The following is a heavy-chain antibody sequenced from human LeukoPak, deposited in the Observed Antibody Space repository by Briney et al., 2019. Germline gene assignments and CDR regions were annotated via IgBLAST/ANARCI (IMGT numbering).Heavy chain of an antibody. J-gene: IGHJ4*02. V-gene: IGHV1-2*02. CDR1: GYSFTGHY. CDR2: INPNTGGT. CDR3: SRSSAAAGAVGY. D-gene: IGHD6-13*01. Sequence: ASVKVSCKASGYSFTGHYIHWVRQAPGQGLEWMGCINPNTGGTNYAQKFQGRVTTTSDTSTTTAYMGLSSLSSDDTAVYFCSRSSAAAGAVGYWGQGTQVTVSS.